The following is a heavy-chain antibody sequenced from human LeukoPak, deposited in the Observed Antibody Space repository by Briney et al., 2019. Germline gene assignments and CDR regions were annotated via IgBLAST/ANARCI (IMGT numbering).Heavy chain of an antibody. CDR3: ARDYYVWGSYRPNWFDP. CDR2: INANTGNP. CDR1: GYTFTSYA. V-gene: IGHV7-4-1*02. Sequence: ASVKVSCKASGYTFTSYAMNWVRQAPGQGLEWMGWINANTGNPTYAQGFTGQFVFSLDTSVSTAYLQISSLKAEDTAVYYCARDYYVWGSYRPNWFDPWGQGTLVTVSS. D-gene: IGHD3-16*02. J-gene: IGHJ5*02.